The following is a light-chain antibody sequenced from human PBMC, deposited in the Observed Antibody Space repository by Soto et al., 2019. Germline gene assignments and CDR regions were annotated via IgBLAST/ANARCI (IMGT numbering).Light chain of an antibody. V-gene: IGKV1-5*03. CDR1: QSVTTW. J-gene: IGKJ5*01. CDR2: KAS. Sequence: DIQMTQSPSTLSASVGDRVTITCRASQSVTTWLAWYQQKPGKAPKLLIYKASNLESGLPSRFSGSGSGTECTLTISSLQSDDVATYYCQQYSSYPITFGQGTRLEIK. CDR3: QQYSSYPIT.